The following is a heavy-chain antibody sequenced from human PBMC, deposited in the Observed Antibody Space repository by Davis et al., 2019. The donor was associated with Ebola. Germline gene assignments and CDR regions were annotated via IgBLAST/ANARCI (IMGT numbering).Heavy chain of an antibody. V-gene: IGHV4-61*01. CDR2: IHYSGST. CDR3: AFNGMDV. CDR1: GGSVTSDSYY. J-gene: IGHJ6*04. Sequence: SETLSLTCTVSGGSVTSDSYYCSWIRQHPGKGLEWIGYIHYSGSTNYNPSLKSRVTIHVDTSKNQFSLKLGSVTAADTAVYYCAFNGMDVWGKGTTVTVSS.